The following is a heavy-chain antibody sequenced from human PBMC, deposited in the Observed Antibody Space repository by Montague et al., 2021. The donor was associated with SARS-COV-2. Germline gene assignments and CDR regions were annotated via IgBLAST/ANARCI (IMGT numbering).Heavy chain of an antibody. Sequence: SETLSLTCTVSGGSISIYYWSWIRQPPGKGLEWIGYMYYDGSTNYNPSLRGRVTISVDKSKNQCSLKLSSVTAADTAVYYCATDYGSGSYFDYWGQGSLVTVSS. CDR3: ATDYGSGSYFDY. CDR1: GGSISIYY. CDR2: MYYDGST. V-gene: IGHV4-59*01. J-gene: IGHJ4*02. D-gene: IGHD3-10*01.